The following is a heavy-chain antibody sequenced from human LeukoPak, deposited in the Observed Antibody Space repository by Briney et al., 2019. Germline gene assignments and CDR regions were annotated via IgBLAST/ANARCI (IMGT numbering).Heavy chain of an antibody. CDR2: ISGSAHKI. Sequence: GGSLRLSCVVSGFTFSDYAMSWVRRAPEKGLDWVSVISGSAHKIRYADSVKGRFTISRDNSENTVYLQMNNLRAEDTALYYCAGRPTGYSSGYVYWGQGALVTVSS. CDR1: GFTFSDYA. V-gene: IGHV3-23*01. D-gene: IGHD5-18*01. J-gene: IGHJ4*02. CDR3: AGRPTGYSSGYVY.